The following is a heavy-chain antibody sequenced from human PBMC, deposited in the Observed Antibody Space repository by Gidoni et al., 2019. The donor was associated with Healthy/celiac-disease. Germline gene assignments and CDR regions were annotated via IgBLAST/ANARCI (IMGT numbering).Heavy chain of an antibody. J-gene: IGHJ4*02. D-gene: IGHD3-16*01. Sequence: QVQLVESGGGVVQPGRSLRLTCSASGFTFSSYGRHWVRQAPGKGLEWVAVISYDGSNKYYADSVKGRFTISRDNSKNTLYLQMNSLRAEDTAVYYCAKGMISSDYWGQGTLVTVSS. CDR3: AKGMISSDY. CDR2: ISYDGSNK. CDR1: GFTFSSYG. V-gene: IGHV3-30*18.